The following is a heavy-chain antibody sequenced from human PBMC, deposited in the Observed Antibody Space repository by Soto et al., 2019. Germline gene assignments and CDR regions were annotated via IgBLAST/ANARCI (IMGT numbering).Heavy chain of an antibody. D-gene: IGHD4-17*01. J-gene: IGHJ4*02. CDR3: ARVGGTVTSDY. CDR1: GFPFSAYG. Sequence: QVHLVESGGGVVQPGRSLRLSCAASGFPFSAYGMHWVRQAPGKGLEWLALIYYDGNNKYYAPSVEGRFTISRDNSKNTLYLQMNSLIVEDTAVYYWARVGGTVTSDYWGQGTLVIVSS. V-gene: IGHV3-33*01. CDR2: IYYDGNNK.